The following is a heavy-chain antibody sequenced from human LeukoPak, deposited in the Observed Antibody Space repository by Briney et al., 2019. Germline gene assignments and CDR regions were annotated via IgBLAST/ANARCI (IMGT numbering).Heavy chain of an antibody. CDR3: AREREGYFDL. J-gene: IGHJ2*01. CDR1: GFTFSSYS. V-gene: IGHV3-21*01. Sequence: PGGSLRLSCAASGFTFSSYSVNWVRQAPGKGLEWVSSISSTSNYIYYADSVKGRFTISRDNAKNSLYLQMNSLRAEDTAVYYCAREREGYFDLWGRGTRVTVSS. CDR2: ISSTSNYI.